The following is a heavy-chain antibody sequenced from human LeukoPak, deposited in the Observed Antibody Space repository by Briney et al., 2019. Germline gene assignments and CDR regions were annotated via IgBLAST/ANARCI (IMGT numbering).Heavy chain of an antibody. J-gene: IGHJ4*02. CDR3: AKDTMFYDILTGYPHFDY. Sequence: GGSLRLSCAASGFTFSSFAMSWVRQAPGKGLEWVSAISGSGDNTHYADSVKGRFTISRDNSKNTLYLQMNTLRAEDTAVYYCAKDTMFYDILTGYPHFDYWGQGTLVTVST. CDR2: ISGSGDNT. V-gene: IGHV3-23*01. CDR1: GFTFSSFA. D-gene: IGHD3-9*01.